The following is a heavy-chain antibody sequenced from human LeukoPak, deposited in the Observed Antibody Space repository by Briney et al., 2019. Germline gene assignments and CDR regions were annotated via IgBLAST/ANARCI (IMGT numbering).Heavy chain of an antibody. V-gene: IGHV4-39*07. CDR3: ARVDSSGFFVGY. J-gene: IGHJ4*02. CDR2: IYYYESA. D-gene: IGHD3-22*01. CDR1: NDSITSTTYY. Sequence: SETLSLTCIVSNDSITSTTYYWGWIRQPPGKGLEWIGSIYYYESAYYNPSLKSRVSISVDTSKQFSLKLSSVTAADTAVYYCARVDSSGFFVGYWGQGTLVTVSS.